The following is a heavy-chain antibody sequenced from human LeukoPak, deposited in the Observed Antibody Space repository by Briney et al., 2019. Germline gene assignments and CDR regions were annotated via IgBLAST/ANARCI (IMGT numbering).Heavy chain of an antibody. Sequence: GGSLRLSCAASGFTFSTYGMYWVRQAPGKGLEWVAFIRYDGSNKYYADSVKGRFTISRDNSKNTLNLQMNSLRAEDTAVYYCAREVKGYSYGLVHYWGQGTLVTVSS. CDR3: AREVKGYSYGLVHY. D-gene: IGHD5-18*01. CDR2: IRYDGSNK. J-gene: IGHJ4*02. V-gene: IGHV3-30*02. CDR1: GFTFSTYG.